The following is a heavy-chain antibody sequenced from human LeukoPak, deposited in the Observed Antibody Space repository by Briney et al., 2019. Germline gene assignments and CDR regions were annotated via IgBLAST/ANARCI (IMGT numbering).Heavy chain of an antibody. Sequence: PGRSLRLSCAASGLNIRHYGMHWVGQAPGKGLEGVAVISYDGNNKYCAYSVKGRFTISRDNSKNTLYLQMNSLRPEDTAVYYCAKDRVYYGSCMDVWGQGTTVTVSS. CDR2: ISYDGNNK. V-gene: IGHV3-30*18. CDR1: GLNIRHYG. CDR3: AKDRVYYGSCMDV. D-gene: IGHD3-22*01. J-gene: IGHJ6*02.